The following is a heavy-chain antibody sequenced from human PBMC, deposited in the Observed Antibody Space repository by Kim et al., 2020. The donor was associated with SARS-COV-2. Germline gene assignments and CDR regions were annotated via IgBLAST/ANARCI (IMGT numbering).Heavy chain of an antibody. V-gene: IGHV4-34*01. J-gene: IGHJ4*02. CDR1: GGSFSGYY. CDR2: INHSGST. D-gene: IGHD2-15*01. CDR3: ARERGYGGNSAY. Sequence: SETLSLTCAVYGGSFSGYYWSWIRQPPGKGLEWIGEINHSGSTNYNPSLKSRVTISVDTSKNQFSLKLSSVTAADTAVYYCARERGYGGNSAYWGQGTLVTVSS.